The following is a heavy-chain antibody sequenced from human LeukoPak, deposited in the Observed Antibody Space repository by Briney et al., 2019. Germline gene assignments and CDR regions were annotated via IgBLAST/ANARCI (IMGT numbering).Heavy chain of an antibody. CDR1: GYTFTSYG. V-gene: IGHV1-46*01. CDR2: INPSGGST. J-gene: IGHJ4*02. Sequence: ASVKVSCKASGYTFTSYGISWVRQAPGQGLEWMGIINPSGGSTSYAQKFQGRVTMTRDTSTSTVYMELSGLRSEDTAVYYCARGDYGGTLVRDYWGQGTLVTVSS. CDR3: ARGDYGGTLVRDY. D-gene: IGHD4-23*01.